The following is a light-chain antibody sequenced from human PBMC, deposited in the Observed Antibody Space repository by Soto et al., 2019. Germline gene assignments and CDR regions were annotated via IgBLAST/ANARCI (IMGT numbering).Light chain of an antibody. Sequence: QSALTQPASVSGSPGQSITISCTGTNSDVGGYDYVSWYQQHPGKAPKLMIYEVSHRPSGVSNRFSGSRSGNTASLTISGLQAXDXAXXYCSSYTSSTTLGVFGGGTKVTVL. CDR1: NSDVGGYDY. CDR3: SSYTSSTTLGV. V-gene: IGLV2-14*01. J-gene: IGLJ3*02. CDR2: EVS.